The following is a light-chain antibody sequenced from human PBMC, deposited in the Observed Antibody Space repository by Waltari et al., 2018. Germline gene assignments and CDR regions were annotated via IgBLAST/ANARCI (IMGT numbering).Light chain of an antibody. CDR1: SSNIGTNY. Sequence: QSVLTQPPSASGTPGQRVTISCSGGSSNIGTNYVDWYQQLHGTAPTLLIFSNNQRPSGVRDRCSGSTSGTAASLAISGLRSEDEADYYCAAWDDSLSGNVFGTGTKVTAL. CDR3: AAWDDSLSGNV. J-gene: IGLJ1*01. CDR2: SNN. V-gene: IGLV1-47*01.